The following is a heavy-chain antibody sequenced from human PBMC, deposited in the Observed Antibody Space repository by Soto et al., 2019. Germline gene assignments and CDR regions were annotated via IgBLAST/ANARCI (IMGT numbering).Heavy chain of an antibody. Sequence: SVKVSCKASGGTFSSYTISWVRQAPGQGLEWMGRIIPILGIANYAQKFQGRVTITADKSTSTAYMELSSLRSEDTAVYYCARAYCSSTSCYSLGSNWFDPWGQGTLVTVSS. CDR3: ARAYCSSTSCYSLGSNWFDP. D-gene: IGHD2-2*01. V-gene: IGHV1-69*02. CDR1: GGTFSSYT. J-gene: IGHJ5*02. CDR2: IIPILGIA.